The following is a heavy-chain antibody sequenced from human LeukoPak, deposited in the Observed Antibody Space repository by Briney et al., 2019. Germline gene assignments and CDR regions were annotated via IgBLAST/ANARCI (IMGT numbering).Heavy chain of an antibody. D-gene: IGHD3-22*01. CDR1: GDSISSSSYY. J-gene: IGHJ3*02. Sequence: SETLSLTCTVSGDSISSSSYYWGWLRQPPGKGLEWIGSIYYSGSTYYNPSLKSRVTISVDTSKNQFSLKLSSVTAADTAVYYCATTRYYYDSSGYYLDAFHIWGQGTMVTVSS. CDR3: ATTRYYYDSSGYYLDAFHI. CDR2: IYYSGST. V-gene: IGHV4-39*01.